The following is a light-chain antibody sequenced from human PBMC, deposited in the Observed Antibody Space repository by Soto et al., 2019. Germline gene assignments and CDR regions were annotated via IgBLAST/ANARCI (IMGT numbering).Light chain of an antibody. CDR3: QQYYNWPPYT. CDR1: QSISSN. CDR2: GAS. J-gene: IGKJ2*01. Sequence: EIVLTQSPATLSVSPGERATLSCRASQSISSNLAWYQQIPGQAPRLLIYGASTRATGVPARFTGIGSGTDFTLTISGLQSDDFAVYYCQQYYNWPPYTFGQGTKLQIK. V-gene: IGKV3-15*01.